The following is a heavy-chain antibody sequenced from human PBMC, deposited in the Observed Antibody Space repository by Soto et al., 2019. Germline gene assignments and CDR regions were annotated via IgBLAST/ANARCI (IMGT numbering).Heavy chain of an antibody. CDR1: GGSISSSSYY. D-gene: IGHD5-12*01. CDR2: IYYSGST. CDR3: ARLPSVATISHDYYYYYMDV. V-gene: IGHV4-39*01. J-gene: IGHJ6*03. Sequence: SETLSLTCTVSGGSISSSSYYWGWIRQPPGKGLEWIGSIYYSGSTYYNPSLKSRVTISVDTSKNQFSLKLSSVTAADTAVYYCARLPSVATISHDYYYYYMDVWGKGTMVTVSS.